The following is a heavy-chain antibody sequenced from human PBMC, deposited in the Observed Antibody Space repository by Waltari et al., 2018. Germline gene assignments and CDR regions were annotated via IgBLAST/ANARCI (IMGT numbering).Heavy chain of an antibody. J-gene: IGHJ5*02. CDR2: INHSGST. Sequence: QVQLQQWGAGLLKPSETLSLTCAVYGGSFSGYYWSWIRQPPGKGLEWIGEINHSGSTNYNPSLKSRVTISVDTSKNQFSLKLSSVTAADTAVYYCARGIRRRGYCSSTSCRYWSHNWFDPWGQGTLVTVSS. CDR3: ARGIRRRGYCSSTSCRYWSHNWFDP. CDR1: GGSFSGYY. V-gene: IGHV4-34*01. D-gene: IGHD2-2*01.